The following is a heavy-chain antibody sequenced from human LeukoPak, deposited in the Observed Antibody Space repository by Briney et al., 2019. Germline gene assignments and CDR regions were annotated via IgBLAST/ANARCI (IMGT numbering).Heavy chain of an antibody. Sequence: PGGSLRLSCAASGFTFSSYSMNRVRQAPGKELEWVSSISSSSSYIYYADSVKGRFTISRDNAKNSLYLQMNSLRAEDTAVYYCARDYWSYYYDSSGFDYWGQGTLVTVSS. CDR1: GFTFSSYS. CDR3: ARDYWSYYYDSSGFDY. D-gene: IGHD3-22*01. V-gene: IGHV3-21*01. J-gene: IGHJ4*02. CDR2: ISSSSSYI.